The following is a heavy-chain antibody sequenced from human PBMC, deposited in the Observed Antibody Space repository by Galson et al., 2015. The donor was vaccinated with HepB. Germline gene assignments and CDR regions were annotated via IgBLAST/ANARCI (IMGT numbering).Heavy chain of an antibody. CDR3: AREPYGSGSADHWFDP. CDR1: GDSVSSNTAA. D-gene: IGHD3-10*01. J-gene: IGHJ5*02. V-gene: IGHV6-1*01. CDR2: TYYKSKWNN. Sequence: CAISGDSVSSNTAAWSWVRQSPSRGLVWLGRTYYKSKWNNDYAVSVKSRIAINPDTSKNQFSLQLNSVTPEDTAVYYCAREPYGSGSADHWFDPWGQGILVTVSS.